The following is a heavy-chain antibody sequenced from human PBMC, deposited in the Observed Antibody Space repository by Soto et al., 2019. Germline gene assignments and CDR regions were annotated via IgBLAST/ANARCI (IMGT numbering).Heavy chain of an antibody. CDR3: ARYGGGWFFDY. CDR2: ISAYNGNT. V-gene: IGHV1-18*01. Sequence: QVPLVQSGAEVKKPGASVKVSCKASGYTFTSYGISWVRQAPGQGLEWMGWISAYNGNTNYAQKLQGRVTITTHTSTSTAYMELRSLSSADTAVYYCARYGGGWFFDYWGQGTLVTFSS. CDR1: GYTFTSYG. J-gene: IGHJ4*02. D-gene: IGHD6-19*01.